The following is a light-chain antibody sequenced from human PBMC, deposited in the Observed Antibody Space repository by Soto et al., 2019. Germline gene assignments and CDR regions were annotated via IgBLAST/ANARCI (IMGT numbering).Light chain of an antibody. Sequence: IQMTQSPSTLSASVGDRVTISCRASQSISNWLAWYQQKPGKAPKLLIYKASSLESGVPSRFNGSGSGTEFTLTISSLQPEDFATYYCQQYDSYWTFGQGTKVEI. CDR3: QQYDSYWT. J-gene: IGKJ1*01. V-gene: IGKV1-5*03. CDR1: QSISNW. CDR2: KAS.